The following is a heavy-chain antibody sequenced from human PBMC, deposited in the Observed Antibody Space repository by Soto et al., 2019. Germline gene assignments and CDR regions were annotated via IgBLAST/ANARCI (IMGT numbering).Heavy chain of an antibody. CDR1: GGTFSSYA. D-gene: IGHD3-22*01. J-gene: IGHJ4*02. Sequence: ASVKVSCKASGGTFSSYAISWVRQAPGQGLEWMGGIIPIFGTANYAQKFQGRVTITADESTSTAYMELSSLRSEDTAVYYCARWRVLQDYYDSSGHYQFDYRGQGSLVTVSS. CDR3: ARWRVLQDYYDSSGHYQFDY. V-gene: IGHV1-69*13. CDR2: IIPIFGTA.